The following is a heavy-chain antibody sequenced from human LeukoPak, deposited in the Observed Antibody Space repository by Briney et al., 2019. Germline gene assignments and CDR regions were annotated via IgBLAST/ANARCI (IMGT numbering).Heavy chain of an antibody. V-gene: IGHV4-59*08. CDR1: GVSTSSYY. D-gene: IGHD6-19*01. CDR2: IYYSGST. Sequence: SETLSLTCTVSGVSTSSYYWSWIRQPPGKGLEWVGYIYYSGSTNYNPSPKSRVTISVDTSKNQFSLKLSSVTAADTAVYYCARRSWLVDAFDIWGQGTMVTVSS. J-gene: IGHJ3*02. CDR3: ARRSWLVDAFDI.